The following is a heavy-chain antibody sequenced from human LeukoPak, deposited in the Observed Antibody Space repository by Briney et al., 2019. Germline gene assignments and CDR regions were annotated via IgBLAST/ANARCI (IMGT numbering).Heavy chain of an antibody. CDR2: IFSSSTYI. CDR3: ARDFYDGFALDY. D-gene: IGHD2/OR15-2a*01. J-gene: IGHJ4*02. V-gene: IGHV3-21*01. CDR1: GFTFNTYS. Sequence: GGSLRLSCAASGFTFNTYSMNWVRQAPGKGLEWVSFIFSSSTYIYYTDSVKGRFTISRDNAKNSLYLQMNSLRAEDTAVYYCARDFYDGFALDYWGQGTLVTVSS.